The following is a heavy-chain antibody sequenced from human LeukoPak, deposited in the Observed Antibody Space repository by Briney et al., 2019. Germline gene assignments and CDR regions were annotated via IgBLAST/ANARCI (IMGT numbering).Heavy chain of an antibody. Sequence: ASVTVTCQASGYTLTSYGISWVRQAPGQGLEWMGWISAYNGNTNYAQKLQGRVTMTTDTSTSTAYMELRSLRSDDTAVYYCARDKDSSGWSYYYYYGMDVWGQGTTVTVSS. CDR2: ISAYNGNT. D-gene: IGHD6-19*01. J-gene: IGHJ6*02. CDR1: GYTLTSYG. V-gene: IGHV1-18*01. CDR3: ARDKDSSGWSYYYYYGMDV.